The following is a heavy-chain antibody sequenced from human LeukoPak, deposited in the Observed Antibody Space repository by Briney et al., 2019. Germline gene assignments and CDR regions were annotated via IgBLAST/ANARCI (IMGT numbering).Heavy chain of an antibody. CDR3: ARAYRLTSPRGFDP. D-gene: IGHD3-16*02. CDR2: IFYTEDT. CDR1: GGFISGYY. V-gene: IGHV4-59*01. J-gene: IGHJ5*02. Sequence: ASETLSLTCTVSGGFISGYYWNWIRQSPGKGLEWIGYIFYTEDTDYNPSLRSRVTMSVDRSNNRFSLQLASVTTADSAFYYCARAYRLTSPRGFDPWSPGILVTVSS.